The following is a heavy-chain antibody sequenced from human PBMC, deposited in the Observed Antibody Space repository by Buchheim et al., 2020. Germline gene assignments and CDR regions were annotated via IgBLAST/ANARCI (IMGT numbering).Heavy chain of an antibody. CDR2: MSGSGGST. V-gene: IGHV3-23*01. Sequence: EVQLLESGGGLVQPEGSLRLSCAASGFTFSSYAMSWVRQAPGKGLEWVSAMSGSGGSTYYADSVKGRFTISRDNSKNTLYLQIHSLRAEDPAVYYCAKVPGGGTAIDEYYFDYWGQGTL. CDR1: GFTFSSYA. J-gene: IGHJ4*02. CDR3: AKVPGGGTAIDEYYFDY. D-gene: IGHD5-18*01.